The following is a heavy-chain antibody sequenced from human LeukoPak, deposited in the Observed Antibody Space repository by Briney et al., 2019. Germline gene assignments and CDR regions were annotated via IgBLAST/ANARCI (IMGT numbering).Heavy chain of an antibody. J-gene: IGHJ2*01. D-gene: IGHD5-18*01. CDR2: IYYSGST. V-gene: IGHV4-61*01. CDR3: ARGGYSYGPPHFDL. Sequence: SETLSLTCTVSGVSVSSGSYYWRWIRQPPGKGLEWIGYIYYSGSTNYNPSPKSRVTISVDTSKNQFSLKLSSVTAADTAVYYCARGGYSYGPPHFDLWGRGTLVTVSS. CDR1: GVSVSSGSYY.